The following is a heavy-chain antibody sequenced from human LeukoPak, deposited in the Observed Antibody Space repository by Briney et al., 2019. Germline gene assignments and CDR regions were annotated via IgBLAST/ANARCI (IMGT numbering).Heavy chain of an antibody. V-gene: IGHV4-34*01. CDR1: GGSFSGYY. CDR3: ARVVRGVIMYYFDY. D-gene: IGHD3-10*01. CDR2: INHSGST. J-gene: IGHJ4*02. Sequence: NPSETLSLTCAVYGGSFSGYYWSWIRQPPGKGLEWIGEINHSGSTNCNPSLKSRVTISVDTSKNQFSLKLSSVTAADTAVYYCARVVRGVIMYYFDYWGQGTLVTVSS.